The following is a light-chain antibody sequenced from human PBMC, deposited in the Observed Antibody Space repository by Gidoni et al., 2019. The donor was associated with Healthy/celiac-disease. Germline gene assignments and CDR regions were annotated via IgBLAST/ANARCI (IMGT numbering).Light chain of an antibody. V-gene: IGLV2-14*01. CDR3: SSYTSSSPPLYV. Sequence: SGVSNRFSGSKSGNTASLTISGLQAEDEADYYCSSYTSSSPPLYVFGTGTKVTVL. J-gene: IGLJ1*01.